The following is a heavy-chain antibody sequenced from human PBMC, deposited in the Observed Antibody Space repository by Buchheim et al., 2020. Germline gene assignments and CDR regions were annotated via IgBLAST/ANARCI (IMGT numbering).Heavy chain of an antibody. V-gene: IGHV3-30-3*01. CDR1: GFTFSSYA. CDR2: ISYDGSNK. CDR3: ARANHYYDSSGYYYYFDY. J-gene: IGHJ4*02. D-gene: IGHD3-22*01. Sequence: VQLLESGGGLVQPGGSLRLSCAASGFTFSSYAMHWVRQAPGKGLEWVAVISYDGSNKYYADSVKGRFTISRDNSKNTLYLQMNSLRAEDTAVYYCARANHYYDSSGYYYYFDYWGQGTL.